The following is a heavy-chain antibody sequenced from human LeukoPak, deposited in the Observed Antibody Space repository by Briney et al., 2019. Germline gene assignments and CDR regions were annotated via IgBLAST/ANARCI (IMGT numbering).Heavy chain of an antibody. CDR1: GHSISSGYF. Sequence: SETLSLTCAVSGHSISSGYFWGWIRQPPGKGLEWIGNIYQVRNTYYNPSLKSRVTISVDTSKNHFSLRLSSVTAADTAVYYCARPGVGATSGNGAFDIWGQGTMVTVSS. CDR3: ARPGVGATSGNGAFDI. V-gene: IGHV4-38-2*01. J-gene: IGHJ3*02. D-gene: IGHD1-26*01. CDR2: IYQVRNT.